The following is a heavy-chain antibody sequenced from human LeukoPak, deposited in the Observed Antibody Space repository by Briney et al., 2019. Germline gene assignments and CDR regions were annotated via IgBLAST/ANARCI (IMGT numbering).Heavy chain of an antibody. CDR2: INWNGDST. CDR3: ARATLPFYYYYGMDV. J-gene: IGHJ6*02. Sequence: GGSLRLSCAASGFTFDDYGMSWVRQAPGKGLEWVSGINWNGDSTGYADSVKGRFTISRDNAKNSLYLQMNSLRAEDTALYHCARATLPFYYYYGMDVWGQGTTVTVSS. CDR1: GFTFDDYG. V-gene: IGHV3-20*01.